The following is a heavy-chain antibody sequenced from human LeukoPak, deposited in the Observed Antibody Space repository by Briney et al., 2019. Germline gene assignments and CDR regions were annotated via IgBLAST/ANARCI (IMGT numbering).Heavy chain of an antibody. CDR1: GYTFTSYD. CDR2: IIPIFGTA. CDR3: ATRIGGCGGDCSILGYFDY. V-gene: IGHV1-69*13. J-gene: IGHJ4*02. Sequence: GASVKVSCKASGYTFTSYDINWVRQATGQGLEWMGGIIPIFGTANYAQKFQGRVTITADESTSTAYMELSSLRSEDTAVYYCATRIGGCGGDCSILGYFDYWGQGTLVTVSS. D-gene: IGHD2-21*02.